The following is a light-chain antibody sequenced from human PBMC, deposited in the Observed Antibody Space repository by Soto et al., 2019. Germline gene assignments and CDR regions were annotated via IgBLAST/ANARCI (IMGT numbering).Light chain of an antibody. CDR2: ASS. CDR1: QSISDY. CDR3: QQSYSTPTIT. V-gene: IGKV1-39*01. J-gene: IGKJ5*01. Sequence: DIQMTQSPSSLSASVGDRVTITCRANQSISDYLNWYQQKPGKAPKFLIYASSSLQSGVPSRFRASGSGTLFTLTISSLQPEDFATYYCQQSYSTPTITFGHGTRLEIK.